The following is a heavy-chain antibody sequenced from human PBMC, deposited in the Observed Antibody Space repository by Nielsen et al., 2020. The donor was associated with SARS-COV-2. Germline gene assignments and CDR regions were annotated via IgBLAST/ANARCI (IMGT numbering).Heavy chain of an antibody. V-gene: IGHV3-7*03. CDR1: GFTFSSYW. CDR2: IKQDGSEK. J-gene: IGHJ4*02. CDR3: ARYSIAARLDY. D-gene: IGHD6-6*01. Sequence: GGSLRLSCAASGFTFSSYWMSWVRQAPGKGLEWVANIKQDGSEKYYVDSVKGRFTISRDNAKNSLYLQMNSLRAEDTAVCYCARYSIAARLDYWGQGTLVTVSS.